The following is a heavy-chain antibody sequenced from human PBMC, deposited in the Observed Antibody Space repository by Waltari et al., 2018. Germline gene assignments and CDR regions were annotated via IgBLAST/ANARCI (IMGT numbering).Heavy chain of an antibody. V-gene: IGHV3-20*01. CDR3: ARDWVRMATIPNWFDP. D-gene: IGHD5-12*01. CDR2: INWNGGST. Sequence: EVQLVESGGGVVRPGGSLRPPCAASGFTFDDYGLTWVRQASGKGLEWVSGINWNGGSTGYADSVKGRFTISRDNAKNSLYLQMNSLRAEDTALYHCARDWVRMATIPNWFDPWGQGTLVTVSS. CDR1: GFTFDDYG. J-gene: IGHJ5*02.